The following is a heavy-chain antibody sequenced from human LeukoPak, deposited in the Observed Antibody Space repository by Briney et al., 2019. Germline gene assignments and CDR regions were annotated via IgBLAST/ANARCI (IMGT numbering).Heavy chain of an antibody. CDR3: AGEDDYGKYNWFDP. J-gene: IGHJ5*02. CDR1: GGSISSGSYY. V-gene: IGHV4-61*02. D-gene: IGHD4-17*01. Sequence: SETLSLTRTVSGGSISSGSYYWSWIRQPAGKGLEWIGRIYTSGSTNYNPSLKSRVTISVDTSKNQFSLKLSSVTAADTAVYYCAGEDDYGKYNWFDPWGQGTLVTVSS. CDR2: IYTSGST.